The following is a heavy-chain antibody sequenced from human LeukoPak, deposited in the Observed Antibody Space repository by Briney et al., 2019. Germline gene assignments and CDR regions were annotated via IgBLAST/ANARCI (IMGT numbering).Heavy chain of an antibody. CDR3: AKASAAAHIVLMVYNY. Sequence: GGSLRLSCAASGFTFTSYAMSWVRQAPGKGLEWVSAISGGGGSTYYADSVKGRFTISRDNSDNSLALQTNSLRAEDTAVYYCAKASAAAHIVLMVYNYWSQATMVAVSS. V-gene: IGHV3-23*01. CDR1: GFTFTSYA. CDR2: ISGGGGST. D-gene: IGHD2-8*01. J-gene: IGHJ4*02.